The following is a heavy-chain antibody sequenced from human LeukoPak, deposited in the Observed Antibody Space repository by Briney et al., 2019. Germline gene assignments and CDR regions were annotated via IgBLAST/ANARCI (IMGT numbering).Heavy chain of an antibody. D-gene: IGHD5-18*01. J-gene: IGHJ3*02. CDR1: TFTFSGYY. CDR2: ISSSGRTI. Sequence: PGGSLRLSCSASTFTFSGYYMSWIRQAPGKGLDGVSHISSSGRTIYYADSVKGRFTISRDNSKNTLYLQMNSLRAEDTAVYYCARARSSYGYGDAFDIWGQGTMVTVPS. V-gene: IGHV3-11*04. CDR3: ARARSSYGYGDAFDI.